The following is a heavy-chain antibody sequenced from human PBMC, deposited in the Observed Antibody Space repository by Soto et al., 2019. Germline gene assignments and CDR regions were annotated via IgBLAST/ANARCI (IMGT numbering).Heavy chain of an antibody. D-gene: IGHD1-1*01. CDR2: ISAHNGNT. V-gene: IGHV1-18*01. CDR1: GYAFTTYG. J-gene: IGHJ4*02. CDR3: ARGRYGDY. Sequence: QVHLVQSGAEVKKPGASVKVSCKGSGYAFTTYGITWVRQAPGQGLEWMGWISAHNGNTNYAQKLQGRVTVTRDTSTSTAYMELRRPRSADTAVYYCARGRYGDYWGQGALVTVSS.